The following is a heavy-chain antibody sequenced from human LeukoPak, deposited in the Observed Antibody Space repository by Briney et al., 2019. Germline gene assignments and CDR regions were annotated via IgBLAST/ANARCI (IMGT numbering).Heavy chain of an antibody. V-gene: IGHV3-20*04. CDR1: GFTFDDYG. Sequence: GGSLRLSCAASGFTFDDYGMSWVRQAPGKGLEWVSGINWNGGSTGYADSVKGRFTISGDNAKNSLYLQMNSLRAEDTALYYCARDLSSSSGEYFQHWGQGTLVTVSS. D-gene: IGHD6-6*01. CDR2: INWNGGST. CDR3: ARDLSSSSGEYFQH. J-gene: IGHJ1*01.